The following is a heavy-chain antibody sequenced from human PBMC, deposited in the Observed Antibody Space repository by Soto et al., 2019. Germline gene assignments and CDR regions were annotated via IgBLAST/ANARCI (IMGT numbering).Heavy chain of an antibody. CDR2: IYSGGST. J-gene: IGHJ4*02. Sequence: EVQLVESGGGLVQPGGSLRLSCAASGFTVSSNYMSWVRQAPGTGLEWVSVIYSGGSTNYADSVKGRFTIPRDNSKNTRHLQMNRVRAEDTAVYYCAREGVVAASDWGQGTLVTVSS. D-gene: IGHD2-15*01. CDR3: AREGVVAASD. V-gene: IGHV3-66*01. CDR1: GFTVSSNY.